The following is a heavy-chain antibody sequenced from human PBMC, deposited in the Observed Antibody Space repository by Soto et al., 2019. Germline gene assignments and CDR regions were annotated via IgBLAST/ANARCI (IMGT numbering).Heavy chain of an antibody. Sequence: PGESLKISCKGSGYSFTSYWIGWVRQMPGKGLEWMGIIYPGDSDTRYSPSFQGQVTISADKSISTAYLQWSSLKASDTAMYYCARPISSGWTYDAFDIWGRGTMVTVSS. D-gene: IGHD6-19*01. CDR2: IYPGDSDT. V-gene: IGHV5-51*01. CDR1: GYSFTSYW. CDR3: ARPISSGWTYDAFDI. J-gene: IGHJ3*02.